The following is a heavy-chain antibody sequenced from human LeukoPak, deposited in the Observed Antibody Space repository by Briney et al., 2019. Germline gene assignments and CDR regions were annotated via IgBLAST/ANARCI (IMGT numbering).Heavy chain of an antibody. CDR1: GGSISSSSYY. CDR2: FYYSGGT. V-gene: IGHV4-39*07. Sequence: SETLSLTCTVSGGSISSSSYYWGWIRQPPGKGLEWIGWFYYSGGTYFNPSLGSRVTISADTSRNHLSLNLRSLTAADTAVYYCARHSSGWHFDPWGQGALVTVSS. J-gene: IGHJ5*02. CDR3: ARHSSGWHFDP. D-gene: IGHD6-19*01.